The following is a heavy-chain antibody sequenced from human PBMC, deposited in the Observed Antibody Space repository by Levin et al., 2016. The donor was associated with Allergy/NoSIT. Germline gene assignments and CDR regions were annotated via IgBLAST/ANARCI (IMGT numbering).Heavy chain of an antibody. V-gene: IGHV1-69*13. Sequence: SVKVSCKASGGTFSSYAISWVRQAPGQGLEWMGGIIPIFGTANYAQKFQGRVTITADESTSTAYMELSSLRSEDTAVYYCARGGLSGPPGYYYGMDVWGQGTTVTVSS. CDR1: GGTFSSYA. J-gene: IGHJ6*02. D-gene: IGHD3-22*01. CDR3: ARGGLSGPPGYYYGMDV. CDR2: IIPIFGTA.